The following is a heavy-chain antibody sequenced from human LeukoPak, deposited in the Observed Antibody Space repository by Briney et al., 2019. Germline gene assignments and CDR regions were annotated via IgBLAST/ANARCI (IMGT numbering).Heavy chain of an antibody. Sequence: GESLQISCQGSEYRFTNYWIGWVRQMTGKGLEWMGIIYPADSDTRYSPSFQGQVTISVDKSISTAYLQWSGLKASDTAIYYCARLTVAGVYNYYYGMDIWGQGTTVTVSS. CDR3: ARLTVAGVYNYYYGMDI. V-gene: IGHV5-51*01. J-gene: IGHJ6*02. CDR1: EYRFTNYW. CDR2: IYPADSDT. D-gene: IGHD6-19*01.